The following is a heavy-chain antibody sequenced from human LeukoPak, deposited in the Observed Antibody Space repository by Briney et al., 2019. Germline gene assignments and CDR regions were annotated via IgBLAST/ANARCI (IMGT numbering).Heavy chain of an antibody. V-gene: IGHV3-7*03. Sequence: GGSLRLSCVVSGFTFSWSTMTWVRQAPGKGPEWVAKMKEDGTEIHYVDSVKGRFTISRDNAKNSLYLQMNSLRAEDTAVYYCVKDRGGSPLYGMDVWGQGTTVTVSS. CDR2: MKEDGTEI. CDR1: GFTFSWST. CDR3: VKDRGGSPLYGMDV. D-gene: IGHD1-26*01. J-gene: IGHJ6*02.